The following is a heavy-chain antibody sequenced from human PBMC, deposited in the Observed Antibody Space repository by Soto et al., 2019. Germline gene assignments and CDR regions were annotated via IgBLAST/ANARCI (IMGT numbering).Heavy chain of an antibody. CDR2: INHSGST. D-gene: IGHD3-9*01. J-gene: IGHJ6*02. CDR3: ARAGTYYDILTLGYYYYGMDV. V-gene: IGHV4-34*01. CDR1: GVSFSGYY. Sequence: SDTPSITCAVYGVSFSGYYLSWIRQPPGKGLEWIGEINHSGSTNYNPSLKSRVTISVDTSKNQFSLKLSSVTAADTAVYYCARAGTYYDILTLGYYYYGMDVWGQGTTVT.